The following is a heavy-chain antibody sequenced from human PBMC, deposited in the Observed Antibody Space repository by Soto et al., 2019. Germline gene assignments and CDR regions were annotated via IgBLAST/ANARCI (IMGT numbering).Heavy chain of an antibody. V-gene: IGHV1-18*01. J-gene: IGHJ4*02. CDR2: ISAYNGNT. Sequence: ASVKVSCKASGYTFTSYGISWVRQAPGQGLEWMGWISAYNGNTNYAQKLQGRVTMTTDTSTSTAYMELRSLRSDDTAVYYCARVLYYDILTGYSHFDYWGQGTLVTVSS. CDR3: ARVLYYDILTGYSHFDY. D-gene: IGHD3-9*01. CDR1: GYTFTSYG.